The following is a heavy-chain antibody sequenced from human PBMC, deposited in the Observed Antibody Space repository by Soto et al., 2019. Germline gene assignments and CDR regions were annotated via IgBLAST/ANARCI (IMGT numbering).Heavy chain of an antibody. Sequence: PGGSLRLSCAASGFTFSSYWMSWVRQAPGKGLEWVANIKQDGSEKYYVDSVKGRFTISRDNAKNSLYLQMNSLRAEDTAVYYCARVPSSSWPPGFDYWGQGTLVTVSS. CDR1: GFTFSSYW. V-gene: IGHV3-7*01. CDR3: ARVPSSSWPPGFDY. J-gene: IGHJ4*02. CDR2: IKQDGSEK. D-gene: IGHD6-13*01.